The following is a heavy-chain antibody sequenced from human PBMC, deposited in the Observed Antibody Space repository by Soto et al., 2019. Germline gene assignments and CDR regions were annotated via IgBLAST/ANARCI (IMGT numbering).Heavy chain of an antibody. D-gene: IGHD6-6*01. V-gene: IGHV1-69*13. CDR3: AVAARLVTYFDY. CDR1: GGTFSSYA. J-gene: IGHJ4*02. CDR2: IIPIFGTA. Sequence: SVKVSCKASGGTFSSYAISWVRQAPGQGLEWMGGIIPIFGTANYAQKFQGRVTITADESTSTAYMELSSLRSEDTAVYYCAVAARLVTYFDYWGKGTLVTVSS.